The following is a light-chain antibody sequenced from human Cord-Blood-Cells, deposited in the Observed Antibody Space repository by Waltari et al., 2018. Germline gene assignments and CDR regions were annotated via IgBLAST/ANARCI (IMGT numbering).Light chain of an antibody. V-gene: IGKV1-33*01. Sequence: DIQMTQSPSSLSASVGDRVTITCQASQDISNYLNWYQQKPGKAPKLLIYDASNLETGVPPRFSGSGSGTDFTFTISSLQPEDIATYYCQQYDTVYSFGQGTKLEIK. J-gene: IGKJ2*03. CDR1: QDISNY. CDR3: QQYDTVYS. CDR2: DAS.